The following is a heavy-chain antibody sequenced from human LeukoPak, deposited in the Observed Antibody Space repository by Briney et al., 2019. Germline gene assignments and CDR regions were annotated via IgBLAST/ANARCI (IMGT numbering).Heavy chain of an antibody. Sequence: PGGSLRLSCAASGFTFSSYAMSWVRQAPGKGLEWVSAISGSGGSTYYADSVKGRFTISRDNSKNTLYLQMNSLRAEDTAVYYCAKGGNPYYDILTGYYPGWGQGTLVTVSS. CDR3: AKGGNPYYDILTGYYPG. D-gene: IGHD3-9*01. J-gene: IGHJ4*02. CDR1: GFTFSSYA. CDR2: ISGSGGST. V-gene: IGHV3-23*01.